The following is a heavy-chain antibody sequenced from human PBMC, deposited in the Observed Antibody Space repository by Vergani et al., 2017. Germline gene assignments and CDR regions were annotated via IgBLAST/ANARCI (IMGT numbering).Heavy chain of an antibody. V-gene: IGHV3-21*01. J-gene: IGHJ4*02. D-gene: IGHD3-16*01. CDR3: ARDSGIDYIWGTYELYYFDC. Sequence: EVQLVESGGGLVKPGGSLRLSCAASGFTFSSYSMNWVRQAPGKGLEWVSSISSSSSYIYYADSVKGRFTISRDNAKNSLYLQMNSLRAEDTAVYYCARDSGIDYIWGTYELYYFDCWGQGTLVTVSS. CDR1: GFTFSSYS. CDR2: ISSSSSYI.